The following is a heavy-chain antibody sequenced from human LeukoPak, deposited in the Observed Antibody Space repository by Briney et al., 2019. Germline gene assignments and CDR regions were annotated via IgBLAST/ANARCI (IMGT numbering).Heavy chain of an antibody. J-gene: IGHJ4*02. Sequence: ASVKVSCKASGYTFTNYHMNWVRQAPGQGLGWMGIINPSGGSTTNAQKFQGGVIMTRDMSTSTVYMELSSLRSEDTAVYFCARYGHSPFFDYWGQGTLVIVSS. D-gene: IGHD4-17*01. CDR1: GYTFTNYH. V-gene: IGHV1-46*01. CDR3: ARYGHSPFFDY. CDR2: INPSGGST.